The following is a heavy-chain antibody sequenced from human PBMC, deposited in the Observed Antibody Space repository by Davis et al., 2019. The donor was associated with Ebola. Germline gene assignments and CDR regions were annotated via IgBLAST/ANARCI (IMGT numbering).Heavy chain of an antibody. J-gene: IGHJ4*02. CDR2: IKQDGREK. CDR1: GFTFRSYW. V-gene: IGHV3-7*03. Sequence: GESLTLSCAAPGFTFRSYWMRRVRQAPGTGLEWVANIKQDGREKYYLDSVKGRFTISRDNAKNSLYLQMNSLRAEDTAVYYCARIGGSSYGYHPFDYWGQGTLVTVSS. D-gene: IGHD5-18*01. CDR3: ARIGGSSYGYHPFDY.